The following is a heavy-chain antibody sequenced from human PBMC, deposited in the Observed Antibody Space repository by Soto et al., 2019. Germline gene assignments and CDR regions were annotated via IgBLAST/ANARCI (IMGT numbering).Heavy chain of an antibody. CDR2: IIPIFGTA. CDR1: GGTFSSYA. J-gene: IGHJ6*02. CDR3: ARGWTGTTYYYYYGMDV. D-gene: IGHD1-7*01. V-gene: IGHV1-69*13. Sequence: SVKVSCKASGGTFSSYAISWVRQAPGQGLEWMGGIIPIFGTANYAQKFQGRVTITADESTSTAYMELSSLRSEDTAVYYCARGWTGTTYYYYYGMDVWGQGTTVTVSS.